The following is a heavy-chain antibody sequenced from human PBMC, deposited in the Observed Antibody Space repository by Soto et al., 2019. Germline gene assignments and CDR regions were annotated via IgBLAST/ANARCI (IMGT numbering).Heavy chain of an antibody. V-gene: IGHV3-33*01. Sequence: GGSLRLSCGGFGYALSAHGMHWVRQAPGKGLEWVAVIWYDGGTKLYADSVEGRFTISRDNSKNILYLQMDGLRAEDTAVYYCGGYYYPGMDVWGQGTTVTVSS. D-gene: IGHD3-22*01. CDR1: GYALSAHG. J-gene: IGHJ6*02. CDR3: GGYYYPGMDV. CDR2: IWYDGGTK.